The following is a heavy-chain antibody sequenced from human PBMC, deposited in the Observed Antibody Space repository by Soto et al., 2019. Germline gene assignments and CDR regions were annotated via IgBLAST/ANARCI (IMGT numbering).Heavy chain of an antibody. CDR3: ARYCSSTSCYPYYYYGMDV. CDR2: ISSSSSYI. V-gene: IGHV3-21*01. Sequence: PGGSLRLSCAASGFTFSSYSMNWVRQAPGKGLEWVSSISSSSSYIYYADSVKGRFTISRDNAKNSLYLQMNSLRAEDTAVYYCARYCSSTSCYPYYYYGMDVWGQGTTVTVSS. J-gene: IGHJ6*02. CDR1: GFTFSSYS. D-gene: IGHD2-2*01.